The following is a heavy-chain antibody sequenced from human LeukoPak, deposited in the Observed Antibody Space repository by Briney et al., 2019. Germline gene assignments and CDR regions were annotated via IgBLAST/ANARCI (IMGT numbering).Heavy chain of an antibody. J-gene: IGHJ6*02. CDR3: ARRVRYSGSYHLDYWYYYGMDV. V-gene: IGHV4-30-2*01. D-gene: IGHD1-26*01. Sequence: KASETLSLTCAVSGGSISSGGYSWSWIRQPPGKGLEWIGYIYHSGSTYYNPSLKSRVTISVDTSKNQFSLKLSSVTAADTAVYYCARRVRYSGSYHLDYWYYYGMDVWGQGTTVTVSS. CDR1: GGSISSGGYS. CDR2: IYHSGST.